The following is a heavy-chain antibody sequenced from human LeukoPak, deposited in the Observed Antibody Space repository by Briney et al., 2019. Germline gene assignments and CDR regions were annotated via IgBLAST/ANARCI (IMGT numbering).Heavy chain of an antibody. CDR1: GFTVNNNC. CDR3: ARERIYFGSGRDLSDARLFYYYGMDV. Sequence: GGSLRLSCVASGFTVNNNCMSWVRQAPGKGLEWVSVIYSDGSTYYSDSVRGRFTISRDNSDNTLHLQMNSLRAEDTAVYYCARERIYFGSGRDLSDARLFYYYGMDVWGRETTVTVSS. CDR2: IYSDGST. J-gene: IGHJ6*02. V-gene: IGHV3-53*01. D-gene: IGHD3-10*01.